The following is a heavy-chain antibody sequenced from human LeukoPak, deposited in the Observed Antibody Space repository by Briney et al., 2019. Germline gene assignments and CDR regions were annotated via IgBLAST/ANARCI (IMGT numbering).Heavy chain of an antibody. Sequence: GASVKVSCTASGGTFSSYAISWVRQAPGQGLEWMGGIIPIFGTANYAQKFQGRVTITTDESTSTAYMELSSLRSEDTAVYYCAGAGYPYCGGDCYPNWFDPWGQGTLVTVSS. CDR1: GGTFSSYA. CDR2: IIPIFGTA. CDR3: AGAGYPYCGGDCYPNWFDP. V-gene: IGHV1-69*05. J-gene: IGHJ5*02. D-gene: IGHD2-21*02.